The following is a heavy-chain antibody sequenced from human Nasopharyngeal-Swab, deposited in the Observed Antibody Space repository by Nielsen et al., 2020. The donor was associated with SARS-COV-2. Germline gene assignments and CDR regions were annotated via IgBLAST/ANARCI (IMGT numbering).Heavy chain of an antibody. Sequence: GESLKISCVATGFTFRPSAMHWDREAPGKGLEWVAVISDDGSTKFYAESVMGRFTVSRDNSKNTVHLQMNSLRSDDKAMYYCAIDGWSRSQFDYWGQGTLVTVSS. J-gene: IGHJ4*02. CDR3: AIDGWSRSQFDY. V-gene: IGHV3-30-3*01. D-gene: IGHD3-3*01. CDR1: GFTFRPSA. CDR2: ISDDGSTK.